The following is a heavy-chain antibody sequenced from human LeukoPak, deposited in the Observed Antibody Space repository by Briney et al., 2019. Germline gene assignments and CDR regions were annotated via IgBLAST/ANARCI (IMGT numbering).Heavy chain of an antibody. CDR1: GFTFGDYA. Sequence: GGSLRLSCTASGFTFGDYAMSWVRQAPGKGLEWVGFIRSKAYGGTTEYAASVKGRFTISRDDSKSIAYLQMNSLKTEDTAVYYCTRDPDDYGDYRAGFDYWGQRTLVTVSS. J-gene: IGHJ4*02. V-gene: IGHV3-49*04. CDR2: IRSKAYGGTT. CDR3: TRDPDDYGDYRAGFDY. D-gene: IGHD4-17*01.